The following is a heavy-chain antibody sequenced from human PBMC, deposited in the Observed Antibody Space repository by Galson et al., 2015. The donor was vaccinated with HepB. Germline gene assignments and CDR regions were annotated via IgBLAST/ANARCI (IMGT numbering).Heavy chain of an antibody. CDR3: ARGSNTYFDTSSYYLVFDY. CDR2: INPNSGDT. CDR1: GYTFTGYY. Sequence: SVKVSCKASGYTFTGYYMHWVRQAPGQGLEWLGRINPNSGDTNYAQKFQGRVTMTRDTSISTAYMELSRLRSDDTAVYYCARGSNTYFDTSSYYLVFDYWGQGTLVTVSS. J-gene: IGHJ4*02. D-gene: IGHD3-22*01. V-gene: IGHV1-2*06.